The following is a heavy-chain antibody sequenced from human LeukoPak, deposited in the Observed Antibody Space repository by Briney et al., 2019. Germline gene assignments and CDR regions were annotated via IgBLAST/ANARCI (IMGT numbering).Heavy chain of an antibody. CDR3: ARDLSWGSSWSYGMDV. CDR2: ISYDGSNK. V-gene: IGHV3-30-3*01. D-gene: IGHD6-13*01. CDR1: GFTFSNYA. J-gene: IGHJ6*02. Sequence: GGSLRLSCVASGFTFSNYAMHWVRQAPGEGLEWIAVISYDGSNKYYADSVKGRFTISRDNSKNTLYLQMNSLRAEDTAVYYCARDLSWGSSWSYGMDVWGQGTTVTVSS.